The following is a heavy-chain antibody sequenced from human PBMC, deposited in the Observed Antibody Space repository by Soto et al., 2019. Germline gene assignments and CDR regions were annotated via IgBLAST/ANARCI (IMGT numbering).Heavy chain of an antibody. D-gene: IGHD3-22*01. CDR3: AREPSLNYYDSSGPRYFDL. CDR1: GFTFSSYW. J-gene: IGHJ2*01. CDR2: IKQDGSEK. Sequence: GGSLRLSCAASGFTFSSYWMSWVRQAPGKGLEWVANIKQDGSEKYYVDSVKGRFTISRDNAKNSLYLQMNSLRAEDTAVYYCAREPSLNYYDSSGPRYFDLWGRGTLVTVSS. V-gene: IGHV3-7*03.